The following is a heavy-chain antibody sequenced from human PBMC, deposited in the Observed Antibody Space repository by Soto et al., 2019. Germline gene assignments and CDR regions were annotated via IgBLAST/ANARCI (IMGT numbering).Heavy chain of an antibody. V-gene: IGHV3-48*02. Sequence: PGGSLRLSCAASGFTFSSYSRNWVRQAPGKGLEWVSYISSSSSTIYYADSVKGRFTISRDNAKNSLYLQMNSLRDEDTAVYYCARDTRTREYYYYGMDVWGQGTTVTVYS. CDR2: ISSSSSTI. CDR1: GFTFSSYS. J-gene: IGHJ6*02. D-gene: IGHD2-2*01. CDR3: ARDTRTREYYYYGMDV.